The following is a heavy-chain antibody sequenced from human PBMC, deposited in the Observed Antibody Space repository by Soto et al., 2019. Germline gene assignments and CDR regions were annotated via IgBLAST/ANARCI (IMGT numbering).Heavy chain of an antibody. CDR3: VVAAQPYYFDY. CDR2: ISAYNGNT. J-gene: IGHJ4*02. Sequence: QVQLVQSGAEVKKPGASVKVSCKASGYTFTSYVISWVRPAPGQGLEWMGGISAYNGNTNYAQKLQGRVTMTTDTSTSTAYMELRSLRSDDTAVYYCVVAAQPYYFDYWGQGTLVTVSS. CDR1: GYTFTSYV. D-gene: IGHD2-15*01. V-gene: IGHV1-18*01.